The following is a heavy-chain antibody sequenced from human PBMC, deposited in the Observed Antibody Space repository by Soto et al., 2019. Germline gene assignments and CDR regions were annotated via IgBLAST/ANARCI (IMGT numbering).Heavy chain of an antibody. CDR1: GYTFTTYW. Sequence: GESLKISCEGSGYTFTTYWVAWVRQMPWKGLEWVGSIYPGDSDSRYNPSVQGQVTISADRSTSTAYLQWNSLKASDTAMYFCARHKGYCSSTYCYGMDVWGQGTTVTVSS. J-gene: IGHJ6*02. CDR2: IYPGDSDS. D-gene: IGHD2-15*01. V-gene: IGHV5-51*01. CDR3: ARHKGYCSSTYCYGMDV.